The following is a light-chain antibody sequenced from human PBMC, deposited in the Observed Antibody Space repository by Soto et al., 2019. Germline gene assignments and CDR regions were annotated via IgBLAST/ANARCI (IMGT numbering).Light chain of an antibody. CDR3: QQYNTYPLT. Sequence: DIQLTQSPSSLAASVGDRVTITCRASQGVSTWLAWHQQKPEKDPKSLVYATSKLQSGVPSRFNGTGSGTEFTLTISSLQPEDAATYFCQQYNTYPLTFGGGTKVEIK. V-gene: IGKV1D-16*01. CDR1: QGVSTW. J-gene: IGKJ4*01. CDR2: ATS.